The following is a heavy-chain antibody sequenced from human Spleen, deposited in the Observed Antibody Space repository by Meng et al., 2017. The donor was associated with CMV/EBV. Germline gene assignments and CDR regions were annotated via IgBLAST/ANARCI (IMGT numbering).Heavy chain of an antibody. D-gene: IGHD3-10*01. V-gene: IGHV1-69*05. CDR3: ARCLKVSGIQLWPTIEERITMVRGVDYYYYGMDV. CDR1: GGTFSSYA. Sequence: SVQVSCKASGGTFSSYAISWVRQAPGQGLEWMGGIIPIFGTASYAQKFQGRVTITTDESTSTAYMELSSLRSEDTAVYYCARCLKVSGIQLWPTIEERITMVRGVDYYYYGMDVWGQGTTVTVSS. J-gene: IGHJ6*02. CDR2: IIPIFGTA.